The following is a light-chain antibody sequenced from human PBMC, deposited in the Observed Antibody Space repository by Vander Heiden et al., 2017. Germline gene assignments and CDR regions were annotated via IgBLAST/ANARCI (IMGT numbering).Light chain of an antibody. CDR1: SLRSYY. CDR2: GKN. CDR3: NSRDSSGNHP. Sequence: SELTQDPAVYVALGQTVRFTCQRDSLRSYYASWYQQMPRQAPVLVIYGKNNRPSGIPDRFSGSSSGNTASLTITGAQAEDEADYYCNSRDSSGNHPFGGGTKLTVL. J-gene: IGLJ2*01. V-gene: IGLV3-19*01.